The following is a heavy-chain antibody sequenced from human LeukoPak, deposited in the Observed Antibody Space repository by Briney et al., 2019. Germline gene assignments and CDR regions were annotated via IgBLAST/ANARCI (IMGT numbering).Heavy chain of an antibody. CDR2: ISSSGSTI. D-gene: IGHD4-11*01. J-gene: IGHJ6*03. V-gene: IGHV3-11*04. Sequence: GGSLRLSCAASGFTFSDCYMSWIRQAPGKGLEWVSYISSSGSTIYYADSVKGRFTISRDNAKNSLYLQMNSLRAEDTAVYYCARGVPKTSYYYYYMDVWGKGTTVTVSS. CDR3: ARGVPKTSYYYYYMDV. CDR1: GFTFSDCY.